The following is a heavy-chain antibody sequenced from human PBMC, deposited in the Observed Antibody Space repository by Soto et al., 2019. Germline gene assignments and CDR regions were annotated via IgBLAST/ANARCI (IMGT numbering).Heavy chain of an antibody. J-gene: IGHJ5*02. CDR3: AKEGRRLPATSPPHWFDP. D-gene: IGHD2-2*01. V-gene: IGHV3-23*01. CDR1: GFTFSTYG. Sequence: VQLLESGGDLVQPGGSLRLTCAASGFTFSTYGMSWVRQAPGKGLEWVSSISSDSGGSTYYADSVKDRFTISRDNSKNTLYLQMNTLRAEDTAVYYCAKEGRRLPATSPPHWFDPWGQGTLVTVSS. CDR2: ISSDSGGST.